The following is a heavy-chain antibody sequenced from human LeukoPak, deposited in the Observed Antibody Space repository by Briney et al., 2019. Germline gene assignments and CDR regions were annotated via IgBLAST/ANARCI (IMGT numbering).Heavy chain of an antibody. V-gene: IGHV4-59*11. Sequence: SETLSRNCTVSRGSISTHYWNWIRPPPGKGLEWIGYVYNSGTIKYNPSLKSRVAISLDTSRNQFSLELSSVTAADTAVYYCARGDDYKSTLFDSWGQGTLVTVSS. CDR1: RGSISTHY. CDR3: ARGDDYKSTLFDS. D-gene: IGHD5-24*01. CDR2: VYNSGTI. J-gene: IGHJ5*01.